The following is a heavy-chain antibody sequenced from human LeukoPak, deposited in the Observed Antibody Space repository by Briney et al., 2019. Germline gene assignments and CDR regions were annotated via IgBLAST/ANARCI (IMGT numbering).Heavy chain of an antibody. J-gene: IGHJ3*02. CDR2: ST. D-gene: IGHD3-10*01. V-gene: IGHV4-4*07. Sequence: STNYNPSLKSRVTMSVDTSKNQFSLKLSSVTAADTAVYYCARVPPKLLWFGESWGAFDIWGQGTMVTVSS. CDR3: ARVPPKLLWFGESWGAFDI.